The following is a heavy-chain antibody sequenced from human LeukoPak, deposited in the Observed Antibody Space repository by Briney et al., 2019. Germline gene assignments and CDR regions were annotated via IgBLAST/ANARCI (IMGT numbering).Heavy chain of an antibody. CDR3: ARVGSPDSENSGWNLFFDY. J-gene: IGHJ4*02. V-gene: IGHV1-18*01. Sequence: ASEKLSCNASGYRFSNYGITWVRHATGQGLESMGWIIAYNGATNYAQNLQGRLTMPPDASTDTAYMELRSLRSDDTAVYYCARVGSPDSENSGWNLFFDYWGQGTMVTVSS. D-gene: IGHD6-19*01. CDR1: GYRFSNYG. CDR2: IIAYNGAT.